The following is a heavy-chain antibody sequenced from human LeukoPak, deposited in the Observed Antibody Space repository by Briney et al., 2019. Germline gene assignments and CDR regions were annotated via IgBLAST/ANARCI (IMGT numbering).Heavy chain of an antibody. CDR3: ARDGILEWLSATYYYMDV. J-gene: IGHJ6*03. D-gene: IGHD3-3*01. Sequence: GGSLRLSCGAYGFSVSSNYMSWVRQAPGKGLEWVSGINWNGGSTGYADSVKGRFTISRDNAKNSLYLQMNSLRAEDTALYHCARDGILEWLSATYYYMDVWGKGTTVTVSS. V-gene: IGHV3-20*01. CDR1: GFSVSSNY. CDR2: INWNGGST.